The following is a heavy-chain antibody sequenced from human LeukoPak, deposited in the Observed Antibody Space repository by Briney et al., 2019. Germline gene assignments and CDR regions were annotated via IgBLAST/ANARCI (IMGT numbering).Heavy chain of an antibody. V-gene: IGHV3-30*18. CDR1: GFTFSSYA. CDR2: ISYDGSNK. J-gene: IGHJ4*02. Sequence: PGGSLRLSCAASGFTFSSYAMSWVRQAPGKGLEWVAVISYDGSNKYYADSVKGRFTISRDNSKNTLYLQMNSLRAEDTAVYYCAKVLSAVVPAAMNFDYWGQGTLVTVSS. D-gene: IGHD2-2*01. CDR3: AKVLSAVVPAAMNFDY.